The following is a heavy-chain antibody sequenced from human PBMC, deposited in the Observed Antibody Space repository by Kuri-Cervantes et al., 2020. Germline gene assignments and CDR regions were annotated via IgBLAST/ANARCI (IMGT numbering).Heavy chain of an antibody. V-gene: IGHV3-13*01. CDR1: GFTFSSYD. CDR2: IGTAGDT. J-gene: IGHJ4*02. D-gene: IGHD3-10*01. CDR3: ARDPHAMVRGNLFDY. Sequence: LSLTCAASGFTFSSYDMHWVRQATGKGLEWVSAIGTAGDTYYPGSVKGRFTISRENAKNSLYLQMNSLRAEDTAVYYCARDPHAMVRGNLFDYWGQGTLVTVSS.